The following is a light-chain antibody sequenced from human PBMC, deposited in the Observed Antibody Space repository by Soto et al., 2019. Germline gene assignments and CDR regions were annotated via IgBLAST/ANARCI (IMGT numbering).Light chain of an antibody. CDR3: QQYNNWPQT. CDR1: QSVSSN. J-gene: IGKJ1*01. Sequence: EIVMTQSPATLSVSPGERATLSCRASQSVSSNVAWYQQKPGQAPRLLIYGASTRATGIPARFSGSGSGTGFTRTISSLQSEDFGVYYCQQYNNWPQTFGQGTTVEIK. CDR2: GAS. V-gene: IGKV3-15*01.